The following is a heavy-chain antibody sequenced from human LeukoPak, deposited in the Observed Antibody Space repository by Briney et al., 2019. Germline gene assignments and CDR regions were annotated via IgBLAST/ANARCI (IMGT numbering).Heavy chain of an antibody. CDR3: ATKLPGVAGPFDAFDI. V-gene: IGHV3-21*04. CDR2: ISSSSSYI. D-gene: IGHD6-19*01. J-gene: IGHJ3*02. CDR1: GFTFSSYS. Sequence: GGSLRLSCAASGFTFSSYSMNWVRQAPGKGLEWVSSISSSSSYIYYADSVKGRFTISRDNAKNSLYLQMNSLRAEDTAVYYCATKLPGVAGPFDAFDIWGQGTMVTVSS.